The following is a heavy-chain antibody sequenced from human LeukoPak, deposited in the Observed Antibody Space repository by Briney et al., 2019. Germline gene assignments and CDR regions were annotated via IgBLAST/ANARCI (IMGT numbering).Heavy chain of an antibody. CDR3: AKTARVGATASYYYYYMDV. CDR1: VLTLSSVG. D-gene: IGHD1-26*01. V-gene: IGHV3-33*03. CDR2: ICEDGSSN. Sequence: RVSCGASVLTLSSVGLHGVRQTQGKRVEGVAVICEDGSSNSYAGSVKGRFTISRDNAKNSLYLQMNSLRAEDTAVYYCAKTARVGATASYYYYYMDVWGKGTTVTVSS. J-gene: IGHJ6*03.